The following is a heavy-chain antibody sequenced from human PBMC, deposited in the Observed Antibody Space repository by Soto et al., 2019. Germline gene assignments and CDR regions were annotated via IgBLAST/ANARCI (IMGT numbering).Heavy chain of an antibody. CDR2: INAGNGNT. V-gene: IGHV1-3*01. CDR3: ARSPYIVLMVYAYYFDY. J-gene: IGHJ4*02. D-gene: IGHD2-8*01. CDR1: GYTFTSYA. Sequence: AASVKVSCKASGYTFTSYAMHWVRQAPGQRLEWMGWINAGNGNTKYSQKFQGRVTITRDTSASTAYMELSSLRSEDTAVYYCARSPYIVLMVYAYYFDYWGQRTLVTGSS.